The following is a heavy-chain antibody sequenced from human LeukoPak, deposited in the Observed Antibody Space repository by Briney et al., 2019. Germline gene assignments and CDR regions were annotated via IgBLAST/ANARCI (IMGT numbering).Heavy chain of an antibody. V-gene: IGHV3-21*01. CDR2: ISSSSSYI. Sequence: PGGSLRLSCAASGFTFSSYSMNWVRQAPGKGLEWVSSISSSSSYIYYADSVKGRFTISRDNAKNSLYLQMNSLRAEDTAVYYCASRLRWQSYYYYGMDVWGQGTTVTVSS. J-gene: IGHJ6*02. D-gene: IGHD5-24*01. CDR3: ASRLRWQSYYYYGMDV. CDR1: GFTFSSYS.